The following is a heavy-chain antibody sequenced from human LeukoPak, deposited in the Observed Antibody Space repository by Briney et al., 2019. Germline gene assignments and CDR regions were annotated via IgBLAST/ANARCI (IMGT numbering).Heavy chain of an antibody. J-gene: IGHJ4*02. V-gene: IGHV3-66*01. Sequence: PGGSLRLSCAASGFTFSSYAMSWVRQAPGKGLEWVSVIYSGGSTYYADSVKGRFTISRDNSKNTLYLQMNSLRAEDTAVYYCARAPGPYYFDYWGQGTLVTVSS. CDR3: ARAPGPYYFDY. CDR2: IYSGGST. CDR1: GFTFSSYA.